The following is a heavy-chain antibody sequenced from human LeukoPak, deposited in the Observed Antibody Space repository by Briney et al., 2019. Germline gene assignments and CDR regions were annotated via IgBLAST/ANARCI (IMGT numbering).Heavy chain of an antibody. V-gene: IGHV4-34*01. D-gene: IGHD1-26*01. J-gene: IGHJ4*02. Sequence: PSETLSLTCAVYGGSFSGYYWSWIRQPPGKGLEWIGEINHSGSTNYNPSLKSRVTISVDTSKNQFSLKLSSVTAADTAVYYCARHGYSGSYYAIDYWGQGTLVTVSS. CDR1: GGSFSGYY. CDR3: ARHGYSGSYYAIDY. CDR2: INHSGST.